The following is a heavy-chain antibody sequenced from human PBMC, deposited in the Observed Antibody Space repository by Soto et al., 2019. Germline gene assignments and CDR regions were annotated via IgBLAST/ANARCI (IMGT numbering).Heavy chain of an antibody. CDR1: GFTFSSYG. J-gene: IGHJ4*02. V-gene: IGHV3-30*18. Sequence: QVQLVESGGGVVQPGRSLRLSCAASGFTFSSYGMHWVRQAPGKGLEWVAVISYDGSNKYYADSVKGRFTISRDNSKNTLYLQMNSLRAEDTAVYYCAKDSRGAAAGSYFDYWGQGTLVTVSS. CDR2: ISYDGSNK. D-gene: IGHD6-13*01. CDR3: AKDSRGAAAGSYFDY.